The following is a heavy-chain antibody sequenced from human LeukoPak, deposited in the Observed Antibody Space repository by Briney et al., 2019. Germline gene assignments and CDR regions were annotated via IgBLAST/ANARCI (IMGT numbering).Heavy chain of an antibody. CDR1: GFTFSSFA. CDR3: AKYPSIITLESGWFDP. CDR2: ISGSGDST. D-gene: IGHD3-3*01. V-gene: IGHV3-23*01. Sequence: GGSLRLSCAASGFTFSSFAMSWARQAPGKGLDWVSAISGSGDSTYYADSVKGRFTISRDNSKDTLYLQMNSPRAEDTAIYYCAKYPSIITLESGWFDPWGQGTLVTVSS. J-gene: IGHJ5*02.